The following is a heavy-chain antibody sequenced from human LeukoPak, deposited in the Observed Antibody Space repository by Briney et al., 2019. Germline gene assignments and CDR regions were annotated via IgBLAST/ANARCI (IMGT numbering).Heavy chain of an antibody. CDR2: ISGSGANT. CDR3: AKAGYCSGGSCYRGFDY. D-gene: IGHD2-15*01. Sequence: GGSLRLSCAASGFTFSSYAMSWVRQAPGKGLEWVSTISGSGANTYYADSVKGRFTISRDNSKNTLYVQMNSLRADDTAVYYCAKAGYCSGGSCYRGFDYWGQGTLVTVSS. J-gene: IGHJ4*02. V-gene: IGHV3-23*01. CDR1: GFTFSSYA.